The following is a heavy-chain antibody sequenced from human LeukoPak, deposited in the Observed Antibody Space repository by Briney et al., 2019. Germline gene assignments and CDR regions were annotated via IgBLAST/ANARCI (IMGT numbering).Heavy chain of an antibody. J-gene: IGHJ3*02. CDR1: GGSISSYY. V-gene: IGHV4-59*01. D-gene: IGHD3-9*01. Sequence: SETLSLTCTVSGGSISSYYWSWIRQPPGKGLEWIGYIYYSGSTNYNPSLKSRVTISVDTSKNQFSLKLSSVTAADTAVYYCARDGDPVYYGILTGYYIGAFDIWGQGTMVTVSS. CDR2: IYYSGST. CDR3: ARDGDPVYYGILTGYYIGAFDI.